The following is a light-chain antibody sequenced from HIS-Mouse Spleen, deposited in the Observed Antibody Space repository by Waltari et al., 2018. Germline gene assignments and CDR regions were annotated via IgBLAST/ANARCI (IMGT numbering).Light chain of an antibody. Sequence: SYELTQPPSVSVSPGQTARITFSGDALPQKYAYWYQQKSGQAPVLVIYEDSKRPSGIPERFSGSSSGTMATLTISGAQVEDEADYYCYSTDSSGNHRVFGGGTKLTVL. J-gene: IGLJ2*01. CDR1: ALPQKY. CDR3: YSTDSSGNHRV. CDR2: EDS. V-gene: IGLV3-10*01.